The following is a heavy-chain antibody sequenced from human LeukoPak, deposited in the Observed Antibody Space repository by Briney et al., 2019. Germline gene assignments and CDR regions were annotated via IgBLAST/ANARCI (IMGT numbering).Heavy chain of an antibody. D-gene: IGHD2-2*01. Sequence: GGSLRLSCAASGFTFSSYAMSWVRQAPGKGLEWVSAISGSGGSTYYADSVKGRFTISRDNSKNALYLQMNSLRAEDTAVYYCAKVRRAVVVPAANKGYFDYWGQGTLVTVSS. V-gene: IGHV3-23*01. J-gene: IGHJ4*02. CDR3: AKVRRAVVVPAANKGYFDY. CDR2: ISGSGGST. CDR1: GFTFSSYA.